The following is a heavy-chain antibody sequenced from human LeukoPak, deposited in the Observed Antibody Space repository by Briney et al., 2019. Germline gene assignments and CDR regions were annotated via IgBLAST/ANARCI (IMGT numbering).Heavy chain of an antibody. D-gene: IGHD2-2*01. CDR3: AREEIEVVPAARLNLLGNWFDP. J-gene: IGHJ5*02. CDR1: GGSISSYY. Sequence: SETLSRTCTVSGGSISSYYWSWIRQPAGKGLEWIGRIYTSGSTNYNPSLKSRVTMSVDTSRNQFSLKLSSVTAADTAVYYCAREEIEVVPAARLNLLGNWFDPWGQGTLVTVSS. V-gene: IGHV4-4*07. CDR2: IYTSGST.